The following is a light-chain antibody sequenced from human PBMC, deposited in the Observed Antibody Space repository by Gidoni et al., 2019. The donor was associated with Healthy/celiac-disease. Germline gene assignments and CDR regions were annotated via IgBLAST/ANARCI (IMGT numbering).Light chain of an antibody. Sequence: DDVTTQSPLSLPVTLGQPASISCRSSQSLVYSDGNTYLNWFQQRPGQSPRRLIYQVSNRDSGVPDRFSGSGSGTDFTLKISRVEADDVGVYYCMQGTHWPITFGQGTRLEIK. CDR1: QSLVYSDGNTY. CDR3: MQGTHWPIT. CDR2: QVS. J-gene: IGKJ5*01. V-gene: IGKV2-30*01.